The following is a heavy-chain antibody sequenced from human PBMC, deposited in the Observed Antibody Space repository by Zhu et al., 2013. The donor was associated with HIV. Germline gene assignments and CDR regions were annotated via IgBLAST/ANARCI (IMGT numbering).Heavy chain of an antibody. CDR3: ATAIAAAGMGKYFQN. CDR1: GGAFRSYS. Sequence: QVQLVQSEAEVKWPGSSVKVSCRVSGGAFRSYSISWVRQAPGQGLEWMGGIIPSLKTPDYAQRFQGRVTLTADETTSTAYLDMNILRLEDTAVYYCATAIAAAGMGKYFQNWGQGTLVTVSS. CDR2: IIPSLKTP. V-gene: IGHV1-69*01. J-gene: IGHJ1*01. D-gene: IGHD6-13*01.